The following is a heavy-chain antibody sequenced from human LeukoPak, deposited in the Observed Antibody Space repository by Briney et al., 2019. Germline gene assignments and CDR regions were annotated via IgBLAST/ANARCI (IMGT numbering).Heavy chain of an antibody. CDR2: IKSKTDGGTT. D-gene: IGHD2-21*02. CDR1: GFTFGNAW. CDR3: TTRVTGDAEYFQH. Sequence: PGGSLRLSCAASGFTFGNAWMSWVRQAPGKGLEWVGRIKSKTDGGTTDYAAPVKGRFTISRDDSKNTLYLQMNSLKTEDTAVYYCTTRVTGDAEYFQHWGQGTPVTVSS. J-gene: IGHJ1*01. V-gene: IGHV3-15*01.